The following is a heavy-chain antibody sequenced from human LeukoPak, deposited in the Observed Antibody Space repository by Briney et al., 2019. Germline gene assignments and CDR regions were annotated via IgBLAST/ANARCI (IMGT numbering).Heavy chain of an antibody. CDR3: AKRGLGMITFGGVPFDY. D-gene: IGHD3-16*01. J-gene: IGHJ4*02. Sequence: QSGGSLRLSCAASGFTFSNYAMSWVRQAPGKGLEWVSRISGSETSTYYADSVRGRFTISRVNSKNTLYLQMNSLRADDTAVYYCAKRGLGMITFGGVPFDYWGQGTLVTVSS. CDR1: GFTFSNYA. V-gene: IGHV3-23*01. CDR2: ISGSETST.